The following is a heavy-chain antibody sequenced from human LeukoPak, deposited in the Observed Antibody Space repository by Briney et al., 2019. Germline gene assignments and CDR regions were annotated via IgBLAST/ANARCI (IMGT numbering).Heavy chain of an antibody. CDR1: GFTFSSYG. V-gene: IGHV3-33*01. CDR2: IWYDGSNK. Sequence: GGSLRLSCAASGFTFSSYGMHWVRQAPGKGLEWVAVIWYDGSNKYYADSVKGRFTISRDNSKNTLYLQMNSLRAEDTAVYYCAREGYSNYYYYGMDVWGQGTTVTVSS. D-gene: IGHD4-11*01. J-gene: IGHJ6*02. CDR3: AREGYSNYYYYGMDV.